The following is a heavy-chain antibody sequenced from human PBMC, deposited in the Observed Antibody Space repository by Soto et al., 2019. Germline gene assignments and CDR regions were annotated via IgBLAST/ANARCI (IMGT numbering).Heavy chain of an antibody. Sequence: EVQLVESGGGLVQPGGSLRLSCAASGFTFSSYSMNWVRQAPGKGLEWVSYNSSSSSTIYYADSVKGRFTISRDNAKISLYLQMNSLRAEVTAMYYCARDLNYGLFDYSGQGTLVTVSS. D-gene: IGHD4-17*01. CDR1: GFTFSSYS. J-gene: IGHJ4*02. CDR2: NSSSSSTI. V-gene: IGHV3-48*01. CDR3: ARDLNYGLFDY.